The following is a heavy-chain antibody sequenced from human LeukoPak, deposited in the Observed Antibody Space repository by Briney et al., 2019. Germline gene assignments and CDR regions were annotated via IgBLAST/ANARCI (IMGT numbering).Heavy chain of an antibody. Sequence: GGSLRLSCKASGFTFRDFHMGWIRQAPGKGLEWVSAISGSGGSTYYADSVKGRFTISRDNSKNTLYLQMNSLRAEDTAVYYCAKDTGTTCFDYWGQGTLVTVSS. D-gene: IGHD1-1*01. CDR2: ISGSGGST. V-gene: IGHV3-23*01. CDR1: GFTFRDFH. CDR3: AKDTGTTCFDY. J-gene: IGHJ4*02.